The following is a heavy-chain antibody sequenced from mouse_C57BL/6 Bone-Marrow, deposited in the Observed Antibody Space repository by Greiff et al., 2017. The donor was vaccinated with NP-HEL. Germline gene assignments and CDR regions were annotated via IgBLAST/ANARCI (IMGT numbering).Heavy chain of an antibody. Sequence: QVQLQQPGAELVKPGASVKLSCKASGYTFTSYWMQWVKQRPGQGLEWIGELDPSDSSTNYNQKFKGKSTLTVDTSSSTAYMQLSSLTSEDSAVYYCARGDYGGYWGQGTTLTVSS. V-gene: IGHV1-50*01. CDR1: GYTFTSYW. J-gene: IGHJ2*01. D-gene: IGHD2-4*01. CDR2: LDPSDSST. CDR3: ARGDYGGY.